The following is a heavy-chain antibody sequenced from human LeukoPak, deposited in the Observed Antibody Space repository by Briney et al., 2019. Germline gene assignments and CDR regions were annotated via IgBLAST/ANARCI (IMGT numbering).Heavy chain of an antibody. J-gene: IGHJ4*02. D-gene: IGHD6-13*01. CDR1: GYTFTSYG. Sequence: ASVKVSCKASGYTFTSYGISWVRQAPGQGLEWMGWISAYNGNTNYAQKLQGRVTMTTDTSTSTAYMELRSLRSDDTAVYYCASQILAAAGTWYFDYWGQGTLVTVSS. CDR3: ASQILAAAGTWYFDY. V-gene: IGHV1-18*01. CDR2: ISAYNGNT.